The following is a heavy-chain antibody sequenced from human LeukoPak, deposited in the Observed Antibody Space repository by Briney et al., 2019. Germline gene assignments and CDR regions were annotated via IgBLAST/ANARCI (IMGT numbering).Heavy chain of an antibody. CDR2: INPNSGGT. J-gene: IGHJ4*02. D-gene: IGHD4-11*01. Sequence: ASVKVSCKASGYTFTGYYMHWVRQAPGQGLEWMGWINPNSGGTNYAQKFQGRVTMTRDTSISTAYMELSRLRSDDTAVYYRAREGSTVTTSGDYWGQGTLVTVSS. V-gene: IGHV1-2*02. CDR1: GYTFTGYY. CDR3: AREGSTVTTSGDY.